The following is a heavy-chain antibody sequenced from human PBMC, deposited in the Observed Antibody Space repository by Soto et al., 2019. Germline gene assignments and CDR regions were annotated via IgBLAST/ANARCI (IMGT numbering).Heavy chain of an antibody. V-gene: IGHV3-53*01. CDR1: GFTVSSNY. Sequence: EVQLVESGGGLIQPGGSLRLSCAASGFTVSSNYMSWVRQAPGKGLEWVSVIYSGGSTYYADSVKGRFTISRDNSKNTLYLQMNSRRAEDTAVYYCARNYYDRGGGFDYWGQGTLVTVSS. CDR3: ARNYYDRGGGFDY. D-gene: IGHD3-22*01. CDR2: IYSGGST. J-gene: IGHJ4*02.